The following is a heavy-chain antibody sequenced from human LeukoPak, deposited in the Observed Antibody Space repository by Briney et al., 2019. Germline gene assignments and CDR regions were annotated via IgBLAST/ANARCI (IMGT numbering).Heavy chain of an antibody. V-gene: IGHV1-8*01. D-gene: IGHD6-13*01. CDR3: ARAIAAAGKYYFDY. Sequence: ASVKVSCKASGYTFTNYDINWVRQATGQGLEWMGWMNPNSGNTGYAQKFQGRVTMTRNTSISTAYMELSSLRSEDTAVYYCARAIAAAGKYYFDYWGQGTLVTVSS. CDR1: GYTFTNYD. J-gene: IGHJ4*02. CDR2: MNPNSGNT.